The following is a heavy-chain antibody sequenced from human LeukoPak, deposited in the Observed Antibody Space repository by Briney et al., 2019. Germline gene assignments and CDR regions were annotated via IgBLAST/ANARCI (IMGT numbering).Heavy chain of an antibody. Sequence: ASVKVSCKASGYTFTSYGISWVRQAPGQGLEWMGWISAYNGNTNYAQKLQGRVTMTTDTSTSTAYMELRSLRSDDTAVYYCARRPTTRHSGSYSGAFDIWGQGTMVTVSS. CDR2: ISAYNGNT. CDR3: ARRPTTRHSGSYSGAFDI. J-gene: IGHJ3*02. V-gene: IGHV1-18*01. CDR1: GYTFTSYG. D-gene: IGHD1-26*01.